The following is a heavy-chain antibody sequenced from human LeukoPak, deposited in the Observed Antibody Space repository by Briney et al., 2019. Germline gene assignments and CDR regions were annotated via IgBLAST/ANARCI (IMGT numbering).Heavy chain of an antibody. CDR1: GFTFSNAW. CDR2: IKSKTDGGTT. Sequence: KTGGSLRLSCAASGFTFSNAWMSWVRQAPGKGLEWVGRIKSKTDGGTTDYAAPVKVRFTISRDDSKNTLYLQMNSLKTEDTAVYYCTTGVAASGISYWGQGTLVTVSS. D-gene: IGHD6-13*01. J-gene: IGHJ4*02. V-gene: IGHV3-15*01. CDR3: TTGVAASGISY.